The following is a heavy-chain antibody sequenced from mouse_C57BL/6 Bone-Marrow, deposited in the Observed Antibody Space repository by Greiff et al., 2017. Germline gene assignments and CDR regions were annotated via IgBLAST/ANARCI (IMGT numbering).Heavy chain of an antibody. CDR1: GYTFTDYE. CDR2: IDPETGGT. CDR3: TREGPFLTTVVSYWYFDV. V-gene: IGHV1-15*01. J-gene: IGHJ1*03. Sequence: QVQLQQSGAELVRPGASVTLSCKASGYTFTDYEMHWVKQTPVHGLEWIGAIDPETGGTAYNQKFKGKAILTADKSSSTAYMELRSLTSEYSAVYYFTREGPFLTTVVSYWYFDVWGTGTTVTVSS. D-gene: IGHD1-1*01.